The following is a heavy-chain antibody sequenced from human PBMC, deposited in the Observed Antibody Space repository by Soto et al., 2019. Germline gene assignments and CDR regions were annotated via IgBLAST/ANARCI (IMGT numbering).Heavy chain of an antibody. CDR1: GGTFSTYS. D-gene: IGHD2-21*01. Sequence: QVQLVQSGAEVKKPGSSVKVSCKDSGGTFSTYSMFWVRQAPGQGLEWMGRIIPMLGIANHAQRFQDRVTITSDKTTATAHMKLSSLRSEDTALYYCTIGSWSGEVFAIWGQGTMVTVSS. CDR2: IIPMLGIA. V-gene: IGHV1-69*02. CDR3: TIGSWSGEVFAI. J-gene: IGHJ3*02.